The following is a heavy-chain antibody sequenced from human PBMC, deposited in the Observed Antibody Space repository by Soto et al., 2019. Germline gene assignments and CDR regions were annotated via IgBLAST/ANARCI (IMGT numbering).Heavy chain of an antibody. D-gene: IGHD3-3*01. J-gene: IGHJ6*02. CDR1: GYTFTSYY. Sequence: ASVKVSCKASGYTFTSYYMHWVRQAPGQRLEWMGIINPSGGSTSYAQKFQGRVTMTRDTSTSTVYMELSSLRSEDTAVYYCARDGGDFWSGYYAPRLEYGMDVWGQGTTVTVSS. CDR3: ARDGGDFWSGYYAPRLEYGMDV. V-gene: IGHV1-46*01. CDR2: INPSGGST.